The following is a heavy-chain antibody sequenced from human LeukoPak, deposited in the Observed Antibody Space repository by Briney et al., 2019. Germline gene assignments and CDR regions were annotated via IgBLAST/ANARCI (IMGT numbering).Heavy chain of an antibody. D-gene: IGHD5-18*01. V-gene: IGHV4-59*01. CDR1: GGSISSYY. J-gene: IGHJ4*02. CDR3: ARGALISYSYGPFDY. CDR2: VYYTGST. Sequence: SETLSLTCTVSGGSISSYYWSWIRQPPGKGLEWIGYVYYTGSTNYNPSLKSRVTISVDTSKNQFSLKLSSVTAADTAVYYCARGALISYSYGPFDYWGQGTLVTVSS.